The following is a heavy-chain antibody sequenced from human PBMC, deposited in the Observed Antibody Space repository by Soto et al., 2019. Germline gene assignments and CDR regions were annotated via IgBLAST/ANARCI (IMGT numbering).Heavy chain of an antibody. CDR1: GFSLSTSGLG. V-gene: IGHV2-5*02. CDR2: IYWDDDK. D-gene: IGHD2-2*01. J-gene: IGHJ4*02. CDR3: AHKCPQYYFDY. Sequence: QITLKESGPTLVKPTQTVTLTCTFSGFSLSTSGLGVGWISQPPGKDLGWLALIYWDDDKRYSPSLKSRLTSTKDISKNQVVLTMTNMDPVDTATYYCAHKCPQYYFDYWGQGTLVTVSS.